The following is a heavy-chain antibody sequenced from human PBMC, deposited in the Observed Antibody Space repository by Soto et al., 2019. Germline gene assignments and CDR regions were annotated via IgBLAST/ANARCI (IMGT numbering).Heavy chain of an antibody. CDR3: ARLSYYDTGSHTYDY. J-gene: IGHJ4*02. V-gene: IGHV2-5*02. Sequence: QITLKESGPALVKPTQTLTLTCSFSGFSLNTRGVGVGWIRQPPGKALEWITVVYWDDDKRFSPSLKSRLTTTKDAPKNRVVLTMTNVDPVDTATYYCARLSYYDTGSHTYDYWGQGTLVTVSS. CDR1: GFSLNTRGVG. D-gene: IGHD3-22*01. CDR2: VYWDDDK.